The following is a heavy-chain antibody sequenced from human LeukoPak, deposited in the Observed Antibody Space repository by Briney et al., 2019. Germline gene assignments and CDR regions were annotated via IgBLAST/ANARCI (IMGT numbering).Heavy chain of an antibody. CDR1: GFTFSSYN. Sequence: GGSLRLSCAASGFTFSSYNMNWVRQAPGKGLECVSSISSSSSYIYYADSVKGRFTISRDNAKNSLYLQMNSLRAQNTPFYSFASRIAVAGVKIWRQGPLVTVS. D-gene: IGHD6-19*01. V-gene: IGHV3-21*01. CDR2: ISSSSSYI. J-gene: IGHJ4*02. CDR3: ASRIAVAGVKI.